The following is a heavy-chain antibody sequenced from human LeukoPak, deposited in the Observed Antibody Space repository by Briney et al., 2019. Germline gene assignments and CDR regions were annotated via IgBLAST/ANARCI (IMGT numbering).Heavy chain of an antibody. CDR1: GCTFSSAW. D-gene: IGHD2-2*01. V-gene: IGHV3-7*01. CDR2: MTADGSGR. Sequence: QTSESLCLSCAASGCTFSSAWMTWLRQTPGKGLEFVAHMTADGSGRCYVDSAKARFTISRDNVKTSFYLQMNSLRAEDTAVYYCARERPVVPAAMVLVGWFDPWGQGTLVTVSS. J-gene: IGHJ5*02. CDR3: ARERPVVPAAMVLVGWFDP.